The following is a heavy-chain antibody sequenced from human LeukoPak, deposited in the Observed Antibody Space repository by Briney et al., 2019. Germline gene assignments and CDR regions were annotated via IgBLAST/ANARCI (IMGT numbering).Heavy chain of an antibody. D-gene: IGHD2-15*01. CDR3: AARSGGDPNWFDP. CDR2: IYHSGST. Sequence: SETLSLTCAVSGGSISSGGYSWSWIRQPPGKGLEWMGYIYHSGSTYYNPSLKSRVTISVDRSKNQFSLKLSSVTAADTAVYYCAARSGGDPNWFDPWGQGTLVTVSS. CDR1: GGSISSGGYS. J-gene: IGHJ5*02. V-gene: IGHV4-30-2*01.